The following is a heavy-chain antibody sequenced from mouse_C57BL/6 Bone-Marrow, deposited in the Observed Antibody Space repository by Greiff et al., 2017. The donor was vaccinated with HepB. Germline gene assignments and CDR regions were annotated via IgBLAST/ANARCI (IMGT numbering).Heavy chain of an antibody. J-gene: IGHJ4*01. V-gene: IGHV14-4*01. Sequence: VQLQQSGAELVRPGASVKLSCTASGFNIKDDYMHWVKQRPEQGLEWIGWIDPENGDTEYASKFQGKATITADTSSNTAYLQLSSLTSEDTAVYYCTTLWAYAMDYWGQGTAVTVSA. CDR2: IDPENGDT. CDR1: GFNIKDDY. CDR3: TTLWAYAMDY.